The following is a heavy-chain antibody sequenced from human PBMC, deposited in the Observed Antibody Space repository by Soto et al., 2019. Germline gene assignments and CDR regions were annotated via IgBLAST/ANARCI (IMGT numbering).Heavy chain of an antibody. V-gene: IGHV4-34*01. CDR1: GGSFSGYY. J-gene: IGHJ6*03. D-gene: IGHD3-3*01. CDR3: ASFVPFGVVTRNYYYCMDV. CDR2: INHSGST. Sequence: PSETLSLTCAVYGGSFSGYYWSWIRQPPGKGLEWIGEINHSGSTNYNPSLKSRVTISVDTSKNQFFLKLSSVTAADTAVYYCASFVPFGVVTRNYYYCMDVWGKGTTVTVSS.